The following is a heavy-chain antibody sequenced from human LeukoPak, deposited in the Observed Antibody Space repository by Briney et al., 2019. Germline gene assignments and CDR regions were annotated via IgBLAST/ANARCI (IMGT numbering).Heavy chain of an antibody. Sequence: GGSLRLSCAASGFTFSSYSMNWVRQAPGKGLEWVSYISSSSSTIYYADSVKGRFTISRDNSKNTLYLQMNSLRAEDTAVYYCAKDIGGNSDYWGQGTLVTVSS. D-gene: IGHD4-23*01. J-gene: IGHJ4*02. CDR2: ISSSSSTI. CDR1: GFTFSSYS. CDR3: AKDIGGNSDY. V-gene: IGHV3-48*01.